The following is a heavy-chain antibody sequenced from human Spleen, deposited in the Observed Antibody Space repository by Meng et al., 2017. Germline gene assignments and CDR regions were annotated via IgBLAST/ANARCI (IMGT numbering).Heavy chain of an antibody. V-gene: IGHV3-33*01. J-gene: IGHJ4*02. CDR2: IWYDGSNQ. Sequence: GGSLRLSCAASGFTFSACGMHWVRQAPGKGLEWVALIWYDGSNQYYAESVKGRFTISRDDSRNTLYLQMNSLRAEDTAVYYCAREEGIAASSDYWGQGTLVTVSS. CDR1: GFTFSACG. CDR3: AREEGIAASSDY. D-gene: IGHD6-13*01.